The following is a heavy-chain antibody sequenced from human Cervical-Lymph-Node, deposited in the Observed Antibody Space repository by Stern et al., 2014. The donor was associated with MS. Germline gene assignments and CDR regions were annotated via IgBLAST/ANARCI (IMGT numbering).Heavy chain of an antibody. J-gene: IGHJ4*02. Sequence: QVQLVESGGGVVQPGRSLRLSCAASGFTFSSYGMHWVRQAPGKGLEWVAVIWDDGSNKYYADSVKGRFTISRDNSKNTLYLQMNSLRAEDTAVYYCARGGGSWGYFDYWGQGTLVTVSS. D-gene: IGHD1-26*01. CDR2: IWDDGSNK. V-gene: IGHV3-33*01. CDR1: GFTFSSYG. CDR3: ARGGGSWGYFDY.